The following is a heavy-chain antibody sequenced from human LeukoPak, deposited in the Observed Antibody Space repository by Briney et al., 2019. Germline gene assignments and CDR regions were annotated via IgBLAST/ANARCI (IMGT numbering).Heavy chain of an antibody. V-gene: IGHV4-39*07. CDR3: ARGGSYYDSSGYLHFDY. D-gene: IGHD3-22*01. Sequence: SETLSLTCTVSGGSISSSSYYWGWIRQPPGKGLEWIGSIYYSGSTYYNPSLKSRVTIPVDTSKNQFSLKLSSVTAADTAVYYCARGGSYYDSSGYLHFDYWGQGTLVSVSS. J-gene: IGHJ4*02. CDR2: IYYSGST. CDR1: GGSISSSSYY.